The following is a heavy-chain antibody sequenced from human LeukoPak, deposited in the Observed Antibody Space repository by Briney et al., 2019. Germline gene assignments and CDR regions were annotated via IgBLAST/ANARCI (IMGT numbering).Heavy chain of an antibody. V-gene: IGHV3-7*03. CDR1: GFTFSSYW. J-gene: IGHJ5*02. Sequence: PGGSLRLSCAASGFTFSSYWMSWVRQAPGKGLEWVANIKQDGSEKYYVDSVKGRFTISRDNAKNSLYLQMNSLRAEDTAVYYCTVVNYGSGSYPLGSWGQGTLVTVSS. CDR3: TVVNYGSGSYPLGS. D-gene: IGHD3-10*01. CDR2: IKQDGSEK.